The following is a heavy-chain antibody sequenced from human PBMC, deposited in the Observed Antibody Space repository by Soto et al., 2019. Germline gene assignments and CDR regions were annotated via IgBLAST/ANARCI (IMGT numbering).Heavy chain of an antibody. J-gene: IGHJ6*03. Sequence: GASVKVSCKASGFTFTSSAMQWVRQARGQRLEWIGWIVVGSGNTNYAQKFQERVTITRDMSTSTAYMELSSLRSEDTAVYYCAATGCSSTSCPYYYYMDVWGKGTTVTVSS. CDR1: GFTFTSSA. V-gene: IGHV1-58*02. D-gene: IGHD2-2*01. CDR2: IVVGSGNT. CDR3: AATGCSSTSCPYYYYMDV.